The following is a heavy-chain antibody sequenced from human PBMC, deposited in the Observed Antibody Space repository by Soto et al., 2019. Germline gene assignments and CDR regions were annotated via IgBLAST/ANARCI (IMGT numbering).Heavy chain of an antibody. CDR2: ISGGGDTI. CDR3: AKAATVTTENYYFDY. J-gene: IGHJ4*02. CDR1: GFTFSSYA. D-gene: IGHD4-17*01. V-gene: IGHV3-23*01. Sequence: EVQLLESGGDLVQPGGSLRLSCAASGFTFSSYALRWVRQAPGKGLEWVSAISGGGDTIYYSDSVRGRFTISRDNSKSTVYLQMNSLRAEDTAVDFCAKAATVTTENYYFDYWGQGTLVTVS.